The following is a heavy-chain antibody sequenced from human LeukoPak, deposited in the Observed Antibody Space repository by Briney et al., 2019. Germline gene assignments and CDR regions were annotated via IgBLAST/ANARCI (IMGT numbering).Heavy chain of an antibody. CDR3: ARAGFTIFGVASRFDP. CDR2: IIPIFGTA. V-gene: IGHV1-69*05. Sequence: ASVKVSCKASGGTFSSYAISWVRQAPGQGLEWMGGIIPIFGTANYARKFQGRVTITTDESTSTAYMELSSLRSEDTAVYYCARAGFTIFGVASRFDPWGQGTLVTVSS. CDR1: GGTFSSYA. J-gene: IGHJ5*02. D-gene: IGHD3-3*01.